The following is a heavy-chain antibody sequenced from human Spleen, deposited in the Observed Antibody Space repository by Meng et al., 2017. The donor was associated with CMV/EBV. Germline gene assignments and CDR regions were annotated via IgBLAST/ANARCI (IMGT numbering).Heavy chain of an antibody. J-gene: IGHJ6*02. Sequence: GESLKISCAASGFTFSSYAMHWVRQAPGKGLEWVSAIGTGGGTYYADSVKGRFTISRDNSKNTLYLQMNSLRAEDTAVYYCARTYYDFWSGYYWDYYGMDVWGQGTTVTVSS. CDR3: ARTYYDFWSGYYWDYYGMDV. CDR1: GFTFSSYA. V-gene: IGHV3/OR16-10*01. CDR2: IGTGGGT. D-gene: IGHD3-3*01.